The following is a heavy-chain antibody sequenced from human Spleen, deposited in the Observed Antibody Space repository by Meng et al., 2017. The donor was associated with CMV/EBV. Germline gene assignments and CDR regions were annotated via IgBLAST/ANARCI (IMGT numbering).Heavy chain of an antibody. J-gene: IGHJ6*02. Sequence: GGSLRLSCAASGFTFSGSAMHWVRQASGKGLEWVGRIRSKANSYATAYAASVKGRFTISREKSKNTLYLQMNSLRGEDTAVYYCARSQWAYDSRGYYGEDAMDVWGQGTTVTVSS. D-gene: IGHD3-22*01. CDR3: ARSQWAYDSRGYYGEDAMDV. V-gene: IGHV3-73*01. CDR1: GFTFSGSA. CDR2: IRSKANSYAT.